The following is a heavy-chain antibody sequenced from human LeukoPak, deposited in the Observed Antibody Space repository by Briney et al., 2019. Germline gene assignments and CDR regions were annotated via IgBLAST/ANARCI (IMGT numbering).Heavy chain of an antibody. CDR2: ISSSGKYI. V-gene: IGHV3-21*01. CDR3: ARDLGARISCYSH. D-gene: IGHD2-15*01. J-gene: IGHJ4*02. Sequence: GGSLRLSCAASGFTFSSYGMHWVRQAPGKGLEWVSSISSSGKYIYYADSMKGRFTISRDNAKDSVSLQMNSLRAEDTAIYYCARDLGARISCYSHWGQGTLVTVSS. CDR1: GFTFSSYG.